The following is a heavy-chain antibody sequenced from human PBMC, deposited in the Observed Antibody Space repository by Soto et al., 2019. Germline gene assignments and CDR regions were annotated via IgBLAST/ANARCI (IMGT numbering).Heavy chain of an antibody. CDR3: ARVGYGDYTYYYYYGMDV. V-gene: IGHV1-69*13. Sequence: SVKVSCKAAGGTFSSYAISLVRQAPGQGLEWMGGIIPIFGTANYAQKFQGRVTITADESTSTAYMELSSLRSEDTAVYYCARVGYGDYTYYYYYGMDVWGQGTTVTVSS. J-gene: IGHJ6*02. CDR2: IIPIFGTA. D-gene: IGHD4-17*01. CDR1: GGTFSSYA.